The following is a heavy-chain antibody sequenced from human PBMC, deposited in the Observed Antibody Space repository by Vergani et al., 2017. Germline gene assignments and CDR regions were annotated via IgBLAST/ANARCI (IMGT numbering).Heavy chain of an antibody. CDR2: INHSGST. D-gene: IGHD4-17*01. J-gene: IGHJ4*02. Sequence: QVQLQESGPGLVKPSETLSLTCAVYGGSFSGYYWSWIRQPPGKGLEWIGEINHSGSTNYNPSLKSRVTISVDTSKNQFSLKLSSVTAADTAVYYCATTDYGDYYFDYWGQGTLVTVSS. CDR1: GGSFSGYY. CDR3: ATTDYGDYYFDY. V-gene: IGHV4-34*01.